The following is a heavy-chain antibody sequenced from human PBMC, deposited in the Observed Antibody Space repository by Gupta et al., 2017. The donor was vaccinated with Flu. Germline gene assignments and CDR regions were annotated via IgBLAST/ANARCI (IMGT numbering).Heavy chain of an antibody. Sequence: GLEWIGEINHSGSTNYNPSLKSRVTISVDTSKNQFSLKLSSVTAADTAVYYCARGAVTHEYDYWGQGTLVTVSS. D-gene: IGHD4-17*01. V-gene: IGHV4-34*01. J-gene: IGHJ4*02. CDR2: INHSGST. CDR3: ARGAVTHEYDY.